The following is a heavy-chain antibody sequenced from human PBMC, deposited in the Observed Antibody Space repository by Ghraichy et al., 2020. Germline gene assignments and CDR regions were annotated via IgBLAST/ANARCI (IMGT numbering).Heavy chain of an antibody. CDR1: GFTFSSYA. J-gene: IGHJ4*02. D-gene: IGHD2-8*01. CDR2: ISGSGGST. V-gene: IGHV3-23*01. Sequence: GVSLRLSCAASGFTFSSYAMSWVRQAPGKGLEWVSAISGSGGSTYYADSVKGRFTISRDNSKNTLYLQMNSLRAEDTAVYYCATTNIVLMVYAISAFDYWGQGTLVTVSS. CDR3: ATTNIVLMVYAISAFDY.